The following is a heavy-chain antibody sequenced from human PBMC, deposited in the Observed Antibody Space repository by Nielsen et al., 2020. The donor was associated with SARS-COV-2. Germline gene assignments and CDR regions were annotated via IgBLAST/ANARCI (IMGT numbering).Heavy chain of an antibody. D-gene: IGHD4-23*01. V-gene: IGHV4-34*01. CDR3: ARDGDYGGNSD. Sequence: SETLSLTCAVYGGSFSGYYWSWIRQPPGKGLEWIGEINHSGSTNYNPSLKSRVTISVDKSKNQFSLKLSSVTAADTAVYYCARDGDYGGNSDWGQGTLVTVSS. CDR1: GGSFSGYY. J-gene: IGHJ4*02. CDR2: INHSGST.